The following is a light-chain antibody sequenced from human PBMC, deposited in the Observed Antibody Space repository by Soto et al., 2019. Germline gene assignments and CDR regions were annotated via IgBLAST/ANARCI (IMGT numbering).Light chain of an antibody. Sequence: DIQMTQSPSSLSASVGDEVTITCRASHTIMTYLNWYQQKPGKAPKLLIYDASTLESGVPSRFSGSGSGTDFTFTISSLQPEDFATYYCQQYDNLPITFGQGTRLEIK. CDR3: QQYDNLPIT. CDR2: DAS. J-gene: IGKJ5*01. V-gene: IGKV1-33*01. CDR1: HTIMTY.